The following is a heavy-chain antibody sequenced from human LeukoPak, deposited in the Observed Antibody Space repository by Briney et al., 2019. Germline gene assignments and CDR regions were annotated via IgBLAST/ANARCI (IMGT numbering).Heavy chain of an antibody. CDR1: GFTFRNYV. CDR2: TSSDLNVK. J-gene: IGHJ4*02. CDR3: AREGYYGSGSPPSLYFDF. V-gene: IGHV3-30-3*01. Sequence: GGSLRLSCAASGFTFRNYVIHWVRQAPGKGLEWVAVTSSDLNVKLYADSVKGRFTISRDNSRSTLYLQMNSLRPEDTAIYYCAREGYYGSGSPPSLYFDFWGQGTLVTVSS. D-gene: IGHD3-10*01.